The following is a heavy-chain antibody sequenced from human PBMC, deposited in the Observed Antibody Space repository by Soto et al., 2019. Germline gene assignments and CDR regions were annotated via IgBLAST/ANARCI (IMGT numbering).Heavy chain of an antibody. CDR3: TTDAIGGAVIAAAGPSNYGMDV. CDR2: IKSKTDGGTT. CDR1: GFTFSNAW. J-gene: IGHJ6*02. V-gene: IGHV3-15*01. D-gene: IGHD6-13*01. Sequence: PGGSLRLSCAASGFTFSNAWMSWVRQAPGKGLEWVGRIKSKTDGGTTDYAAPVKGRFTISRDDSKNTLYLQMNSLKTEDTAVYYCTTDAIGGAVIAAAGPSNYGMDVWGQGTTVTVS.